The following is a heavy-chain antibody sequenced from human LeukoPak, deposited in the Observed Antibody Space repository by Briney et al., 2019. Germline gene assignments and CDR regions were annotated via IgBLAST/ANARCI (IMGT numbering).Heavy chain of an antibody. Sequence: GASVKVSCKASGYTFTGHFVRWVRPAPGQGLEWMGWISPDSGATKYAERFQGRVTMTRDTSISTAYMELTGLRSDDTAVYYCARPEYRYGYLLDYWGQGTLVTVSS. CDR3: ARPEYRYGYLLDY. CDR2: ISPDSGAT. CDR1: GYTFTGHF. V-gene: IGHV1-2*02. J-gene: IGHJ4*02. D-gene: IGHD5-18*01.